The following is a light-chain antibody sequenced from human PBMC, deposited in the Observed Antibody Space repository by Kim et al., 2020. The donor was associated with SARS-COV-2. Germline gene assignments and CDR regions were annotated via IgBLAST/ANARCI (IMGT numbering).Light chain of an antibody. CDR3: QKYNSAPWT. CDR2: AAY. V-gene: IGKV1-27*01. J-gene: IGKJ1*01. CDR1: QGISNY. Sequence: ASVGDRVTITCRASQGISNYLAWYQQKPGKVPKVLIYAAYALQPGVASRFSGSGSGTDFTLTISSLQPEDAATYYCQKYNSAPWTFGQGTKVDIK.